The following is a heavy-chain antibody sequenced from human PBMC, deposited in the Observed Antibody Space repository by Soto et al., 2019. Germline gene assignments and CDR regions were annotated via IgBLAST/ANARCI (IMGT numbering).Heavy chain of an antibody. V-gene: IGHV1-2*04. CDR1: GYTFTGYY. J-gene: IGHJ3*02. CDR2: INPNSGGT. CDR3: ARGGAHGGTSLAFDI. D-gene: IGHD3-10*01. Sequence: ASVKVSCKASGYTFTGYYMHWVRQAPGQGLEWMGWINPNSGGTNYAQKFQGWVTMTRDTSISTAYMELSRLRSDDTAVYYCARGGAHGGTSLAFDIWGQGTMVTVSS.